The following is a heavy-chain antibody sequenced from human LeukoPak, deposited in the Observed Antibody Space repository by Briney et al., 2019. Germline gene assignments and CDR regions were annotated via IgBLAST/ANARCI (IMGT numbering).Heavy chain of an antibody. D-gene: IGHD5-12*01. V-gene: IGHV4-59*01. CDR1: GDSITAYY. J-gene: IGHJ5*02. CDR3: ARDHKSGYAGEGLDP. Sequence: SETLSLTCTVSGDSITAYYWSWIRQSPGKGLEWIGYIESSGYTSYNPSLKSRVTFSVDTSKNQLSLRLRSVTAADTALFCARDHKSGYAGEGLDPWGQGTLVTVSS. CDR2: IESSGYT.